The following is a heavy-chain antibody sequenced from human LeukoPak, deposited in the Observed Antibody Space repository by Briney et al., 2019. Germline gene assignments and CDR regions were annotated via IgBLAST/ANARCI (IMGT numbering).Heavy chain of an antibody. V-gene: IGHV4-38-2*02. CDR1: GYSISSGYY. J-gene: IGHJ3*02. CDR2: IYHSGST. Sequence: SETLSLTCTVSGYSISSGYYWGWIRQPPGKGLEWIGSIYHSGSTYYNPSLKSRVTISVDTSKNHFSLKLSSVTAADTAVYYCARSNSWYPLDAFDIWGQGTMVTVSS. D-gene: IGHD6-13*01. CDR3: ARSNSWYPLDAFDI.